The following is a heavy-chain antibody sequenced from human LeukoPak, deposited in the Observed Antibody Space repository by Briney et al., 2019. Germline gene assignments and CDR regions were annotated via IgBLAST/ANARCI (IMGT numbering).Heavy chain of an antibody. D-gene: IGHD1-26*01. CDR1: GDSVSSNGAA. CDR3: ARDSRVGPTSYWYFDL. Sequence: SQSLSLTCTISGDSVSSNGAAWNWIRQSPSRGLESLGRTYYRSKWYNDYAVSVKSRITINPNTSKNQFSLQLNSVTPEDTAVYYCARDSRVGPTSYWYFDLWGRGTLVTVSS. J-gene: IGHJ2*01. CDR2: TYYRSKWYN. V-gene: IGHV6-1*01.